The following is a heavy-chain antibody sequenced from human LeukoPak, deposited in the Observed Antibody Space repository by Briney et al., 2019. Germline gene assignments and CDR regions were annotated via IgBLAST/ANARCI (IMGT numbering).Heavy chain of an antibody. J-gene: IGHJ4*02. CDR3: ARSIGTYFDY. V-gene: IGHV3-48*03. CDR2: ISSSGSTI. D-gene: IGHD1-14*01. Sequence: GGSLRLSCAASGFTFSSYEMNWVRQAPGKGLEWVSYISSSGSTIYYADSMKGRFTISRDNAKNSLYLQMNSLRAEDTAVYYCARSIGTYFDYWGQGTLVTVSS. CDR1: GFTFSSYE.